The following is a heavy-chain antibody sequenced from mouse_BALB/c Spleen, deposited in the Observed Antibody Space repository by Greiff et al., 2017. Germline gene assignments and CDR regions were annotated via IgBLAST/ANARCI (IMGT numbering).Heavy chain of an antibody. J-gene: IGHJ2*01. CDR3: ARWLLSFDY. CDR2: ILPGSGST. CDR1: GCTFSSYW. D-gene: IGHD2-3*01. Sequence: QVQLQQSGAELMKPGASVKISCKATGCTFSSYWIEWVKQRPGHGLEWIGEILPGSGSTNYDEKFKGKATFTADTSSNTAYMQLSSLTSEDSAVYYCARWLLSFDYWGQGTTLTVSS. V-gene: IGHV1-9*01.